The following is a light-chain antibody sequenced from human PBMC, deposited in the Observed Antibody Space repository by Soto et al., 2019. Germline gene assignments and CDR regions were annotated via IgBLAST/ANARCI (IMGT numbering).Light chain of an antibody. CDR1: QNIVSW. CDR2: EAS. J-gene: IGKJ2*01. Sequence: DIQMTQSPSTLSASVGDRVTITCRASQNIVSWLAWYQQKPGKSPNTLIYEASNLESGVPSRFSGSGSGTEFTLTISSLQPDDFATYYCQQFYPYPFTFGQGTKLEIK. CDR3: QQFYPYPFT. V-gene: IGKV1-5*03.